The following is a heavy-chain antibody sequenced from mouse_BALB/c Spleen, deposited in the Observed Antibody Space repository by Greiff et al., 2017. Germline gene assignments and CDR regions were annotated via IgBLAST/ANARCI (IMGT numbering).Heavy chain of an antibody. V-gene: IGHV5-17*02. Sequence: EVKLMESGGGLVQPGGSRKLSCAASGFTFSSFGMHWVRQAPEKGLEWVAYISSGSSTIYYADTVKGRFTISRDNPKNTLFLQMTSLRSEDTAMCCCASVLGRGAMDYWGQGTSVTVSS. CDR2: ISSGSSTI. CDR1: GFTFSSFG. D-gene: IGHD4-1*01. CDR3: ASVLGRGAMDY. J-gene: IGHJ4*01.